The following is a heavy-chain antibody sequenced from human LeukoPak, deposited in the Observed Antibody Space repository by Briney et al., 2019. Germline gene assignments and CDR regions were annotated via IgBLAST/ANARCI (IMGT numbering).Heavy chain of an antibody. CDR2: IYHSGST. CDR3: ARGQPLTPNWFDS. J-gene: IGHJ5*01. D-gene: IGHD4-23*01. V-gene: IGHV4-30-2*01. Sequence: SETLSLTCTVSGGSISSGGYYRSWIRQPPGKGLEWIGYIYHSGSTYYNPSLKSRVTISVDRSKNQFSLKLSSVTAADTAVYYCARGQPLTPNWFDSWGQGTLVTVSS. CDR1: GGSISSGGYY.